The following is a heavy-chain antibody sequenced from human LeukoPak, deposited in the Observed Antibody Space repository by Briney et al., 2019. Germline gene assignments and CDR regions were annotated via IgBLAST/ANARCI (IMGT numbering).Heavy chain of an antibody. D-gene: IGHD6-19*01. CDR3: ARKLARRGGGWYYFDY. CDR2: IKQDGSEK. V-gene: IGHV3-7*01. Sequence: GGSLRLSCAASGFTFSSYWMSWVRQAPGKGLEWVANIKQDGSEKYYVDSVKGRFTISRDNAKNSLYLQMNSLRAEDTAVYYCARKLARRGGGWYYFDYWGQGTLVTVSS. CDR1: GFTFSSYW. J-gene: IGHJ4*02.